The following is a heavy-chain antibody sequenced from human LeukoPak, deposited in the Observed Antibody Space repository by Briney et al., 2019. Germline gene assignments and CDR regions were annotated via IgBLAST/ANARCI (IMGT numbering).Heavy chain of an antibody. J-gene: IGHJ4*02. CDR2: INPYDRYT. CDR3: ARANFLYCSSTSCLFDY. D-gene: IGHD2-2*01. CDR1: GYTYTYYQ. V-gene: IGHV1-2*02. Sequence: SVNDSFLSSGYTYTYYQRHWLRQAPWRGGEGMGLINPYDRYTYYEQKFQGRVTMTRDTSISTANMEVSRLRSDDTAVYYCARANFLYCSSTSCLFDYWGQGTLVTVSS.